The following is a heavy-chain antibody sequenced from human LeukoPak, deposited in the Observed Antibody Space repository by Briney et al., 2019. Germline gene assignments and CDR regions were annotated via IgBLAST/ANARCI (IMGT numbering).Heavy chain of an antibody. Sequence: PSETLSLTCAVYGGSFSVYYWSWIRQPPGKGLEWIGVINHSGSTNYNPSLKSRVTISVDTSKNQFSLKLSSVTAADTAVYYCARGRSNDYYDAFDIWGQGTMVAVSS. CDR2: INHSGST. D-gene: IGHD5-12*01. CDR3: ARGRSNDYYDAFDI. V-gene: IGHV4-34*01. CDR1: GGSFSVYY. J-gene: IGHJ3*02.